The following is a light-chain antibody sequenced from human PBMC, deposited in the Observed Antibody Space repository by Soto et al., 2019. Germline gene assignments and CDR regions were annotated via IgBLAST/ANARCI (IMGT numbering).Light chain of an antibody. CDR3: RSYTSSSTNV. CDR2: EVS. V-gene: IGLV2-14*01. CDR1: SSDVGGYNY. J-gene: IGLJ1*01. Sequence: QSALTQPASVSGSPGQSITISCTGTSSDVGGYNYVSWYQQHPGKAPKLMIYEVSNRPSGVSNRFSGSKSGNTASLTISGLHSEDEADYYCRSYTSSSTNVVGTGTKLTVL.